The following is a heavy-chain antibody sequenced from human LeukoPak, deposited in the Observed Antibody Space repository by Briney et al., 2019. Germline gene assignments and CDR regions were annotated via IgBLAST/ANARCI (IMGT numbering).Heavy chain of an antibody. CDR2: IIPIFGTA. CDR1: GGTFSSYA. J-gene: IGHJ6*03. Sequence: GASVKLSCTASGGTFSSYAIIRVRQSPRQGLEWMGGIIPIFGTAKYGQTVQGGVTITADEYTRTAYMEVSSLRAEDTAVYYCSRTYDILTGYTPDTYDYYYYMDVWGKGTRSPSP. CDR3: SRTYDILTGYTPDTYDYYYYMDV. V-gene: IGHV1-69*13. D-gene: IGHD3-9*01.